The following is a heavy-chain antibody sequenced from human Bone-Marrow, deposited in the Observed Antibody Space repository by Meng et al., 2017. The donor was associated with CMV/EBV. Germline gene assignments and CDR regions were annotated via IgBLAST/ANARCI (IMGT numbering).Heavy chain of an antibody. Sequence: LRLSCTVSGGSISSGGYYWTWIRQHPGKGLEWIGYIYYSGCTNYNPSLQSRVTISVDTSKNQFSLKLSSVTAADTAMYYCARSVGCSSTYCYTYTSSWYPDYWGQGPLVTGSS. CDR2: IYYSGCT. CDR3: ARSVGCSSTYCYTYTSSWYPDY. D-gene: IGHD6-13*01. J-gene: IGHJ4*02. CDR1: GGSISSGGYY. V-gene: IGHV4-31*03.